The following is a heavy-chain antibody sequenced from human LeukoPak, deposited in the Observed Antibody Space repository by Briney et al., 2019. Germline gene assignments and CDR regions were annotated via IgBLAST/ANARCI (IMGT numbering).Heavy chain of an antibody. CDR1: GGSISSSNW. V-gene: IGHV4-4*02. CDR3: ARPNWNYSNWFDP. D-gene: IGHD1-7*01. J-gene: IGHJ5*02. Sequence: LRETLSLTCAVSGGSISSSNWWSWVRQPPGKGLEWIGEIYHSGSTNYNSSLKSRVTISVDKSKNQFSLKLSSVTAADTAVYYCARPNWNYSNWFDPWGQGTLVTVSS. CDR2: IYHSGST.